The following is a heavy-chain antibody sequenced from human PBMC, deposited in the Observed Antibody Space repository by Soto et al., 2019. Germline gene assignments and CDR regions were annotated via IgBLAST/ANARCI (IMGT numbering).Heavy chain of an antibody. CDR2: ISYDGSYQ. V-gene: IGHV3-30-3*01. Sequence: WWSLRLSCSASVFSFSSYAMHWVRQAPGKGLEWVALISYDGSYQHYRDSVKGRFTISRDNSRNTVYVQMSSLRDEDTAVYYCVREVDYSPYYFDYWGQGTLVTVSS. J-gene: IGHJ4*02. CDR1: VFSFSSYA. CDR3: VREVDYSPYYFDY. D-gene: IGHD4-4*01.